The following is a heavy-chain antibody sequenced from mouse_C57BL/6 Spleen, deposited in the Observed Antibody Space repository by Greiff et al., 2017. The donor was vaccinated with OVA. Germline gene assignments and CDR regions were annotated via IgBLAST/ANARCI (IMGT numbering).Heavy chain of an antibody. D-gene: IGHD3-3*01. J-gene: IGHJ2*01. CDR3: ARDRGTVFDY. CDR2: ISDGGSYT. CDR1: GFTFSSSA. Sequence: EVKLMESGGGLVKPGGSLKLSCAASGFTFSSSAMSWVRQTPEKRLEWVATISDGGSYTYYPDNVKGRFTISRDNAKNTLYLQMSHLKSEDTAMYYCARDRGTVFDYWGQGTPLTVSS. V-gene: IGHV5-4*01.